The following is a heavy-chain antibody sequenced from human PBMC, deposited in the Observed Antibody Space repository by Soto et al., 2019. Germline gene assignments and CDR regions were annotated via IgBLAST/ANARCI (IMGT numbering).Heavy chain of an antibody. V-gene: IGHV3-30-3*01. CDR2: ISYDGSNK. D-gene: IGHD1-26*01. J-gene: IGHJ4*02. Sequence: GGSLRLSCAASGFTFSSYAMHWVRQAPGKGLEWVAVISYDGSNKYYAHSVKGRFTISRDNSKNMLYLQMNSLRAEATAVYYCARSQWELLPRFDYWGQGTLVTVPQ. CDR3: ARSQWELLPRFDY. CDR1: GFTFSSYA.